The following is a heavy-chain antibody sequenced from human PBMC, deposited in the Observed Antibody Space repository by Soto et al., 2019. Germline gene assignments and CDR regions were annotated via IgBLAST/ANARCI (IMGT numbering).Heavy chain of an antibody. D-gene: IGHD1-26*01. CDR2: LAPISGSP. J-gene: IGHJ3*01. CDR3: ARIGVGSRR. V-gene: IGHV1-69*18. Sequence: VQMVQSGAEVKEPGSSVKVSCTNSGDTFSHYVMSWVRQAPGQGLEWMGSLAPISGSPNYAERFEGRLTSSADAGTSTMYMELRSLKYDDTAVDYCARIGVGSRRWGQGTMVTVSS. CDR1: GDTFSHYV.